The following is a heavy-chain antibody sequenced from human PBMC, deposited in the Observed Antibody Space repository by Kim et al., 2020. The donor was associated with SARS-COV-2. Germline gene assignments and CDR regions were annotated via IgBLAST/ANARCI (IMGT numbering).Heavy chain of an antibody. CDR2: INHSGST. D-gene: IGHD2-2*01. CDR3: ARLWHQLPSYYYFGMDV. Sequence: SETLSLTCAVYGGSFSGYYWSWIRQPPGKGLEWIGEINHSGSTNYNPSLKSRVTISVDTSKNQFSLKLSSVTAADTAVYYCARLWHQLPSYYYFGMDVWGQGTTVTVSS. V-gene: IGHV4-34*01. J-gene: IGHJ6*02. CDR1: GGSFSGYY.